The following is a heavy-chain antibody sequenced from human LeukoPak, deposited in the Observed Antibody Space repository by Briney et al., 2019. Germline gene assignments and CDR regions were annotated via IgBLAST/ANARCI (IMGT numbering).Heavy chain of an antibody. CDR3: ARGQTYYYDSSGYDFDY. CDR1: GFTFSSYA. Sequence: PGRSLRLSCAASGFTFSSYAVHWVRQAPGKGLEWVAVISYDGSNKYYADSVKGRFTISRDNSKNTLYLQMNSLRAEDTAVYYCARGQTYYYDSSGYDFDYWGQGTLVTVSS. CDR2: ISYDGSNK. J-gene: IGHJ4*02. V-gene: IGHV3-30-3*01. D-gene: IGHD3-22*01.